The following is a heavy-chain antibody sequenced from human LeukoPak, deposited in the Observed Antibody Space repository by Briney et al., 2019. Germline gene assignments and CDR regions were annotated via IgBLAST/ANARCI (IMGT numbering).Heavy chain of an antibody. V-gene: IGHV4-39*07. J-gene: IGHJ5*02. CDR1: GGSISISNYF. Sequence: SETLSLTCNVSGGSISISNYFWGWLRQPPGKGLEWIGNIYYSGSTYYNPSLKSRVTISVDTSKNQFSLKLSSVTAADTAVYYCARVTSDQLLGYWFDPWGQGTLVTVSS. D-gene: IGHD2-2*01. CDR3: ARVTSDQLLGYWFDP. CDR2: IYYSGST.